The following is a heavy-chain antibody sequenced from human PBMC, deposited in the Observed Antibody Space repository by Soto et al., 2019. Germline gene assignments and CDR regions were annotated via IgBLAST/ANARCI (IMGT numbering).Heavy chain of an antibody. CDR2: ISCCGGSA. CDR3: AKADGQQWLIPHLDN. Sequence: EVQLLESGGALEHPGGSLRLSCVASGFNFKKFAMAWVRQAAGEGLEWVSGISCCGGSASYADSVKGRFSIARDDSKNTVSLQLNSLRVEDTAQYYCAKADGQQWLIPHLDNWGQGTLVTVS. CDR1: GFNFKKFA. J-gene: IGHJ4*02. D-gene: IGHD6-19*01. V-gene: IGHV3-23*01.